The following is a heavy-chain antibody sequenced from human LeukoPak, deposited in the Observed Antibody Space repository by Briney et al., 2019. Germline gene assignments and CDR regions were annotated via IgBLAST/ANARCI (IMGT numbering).Heavy chain of an antibody. CDR1: GFTFSSSW. J-gene: IGHJ5*02. CDR2: IKQDGSEK. Sequence: PGGSLRLSCAASGFTFSSSWMSWVRQAPGKGLEWVAEIKQDGSEKFYVDSVKGRFTISRDNAKNSLYLEMNSLRNEDTAVYHCARAKDKCFNPWGQGTLVTVSS. V-gene: IGHV3-7*01. CDR3: ARAKDKCFNP.